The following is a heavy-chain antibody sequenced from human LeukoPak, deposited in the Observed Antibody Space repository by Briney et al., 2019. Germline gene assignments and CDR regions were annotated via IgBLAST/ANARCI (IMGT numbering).Heavy chain of an antibody. J-gene: IGHJ4*02. V-gene: IGHV3-23*01. CDR3: ANFHMTTVNTFDY. CDR1: GFTFSSYA. Sequence: PGGSLRLSCAASGFTFSSYAMSWVRQAPGKGLEWVSAISGSGGSTYYADSVRGRFTISRDNSKNTLYLQMNSLRAEDTAVYYCANFHMTTVNTFDYWGQGTLVTVSS. D-gene: IGHD4-17*01. CDR2: ISGSGGST.